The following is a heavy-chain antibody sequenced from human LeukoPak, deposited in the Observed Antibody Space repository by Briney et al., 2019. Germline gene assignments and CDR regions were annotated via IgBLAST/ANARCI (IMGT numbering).Heavy chain of an antibody. J-gene: IGHJ4*02. D-gene: IGHD3-22*01. CDR2: IYYSGST. CDR1: GGSISSSSYY. CDR3: ARHYYDSSKGGDFDY. V-gene: IGHV4-39*01. Sequence: SETLSLTCTVSGGSISSSSYYWGWIRQPPGKGLEWIVSIYYSGSTYYNPSLKSRVTISVDTSKNQFSLKLSSVTAADTAVYYCARHYYDSSKGGDFDYWGQGTLVTVSS.